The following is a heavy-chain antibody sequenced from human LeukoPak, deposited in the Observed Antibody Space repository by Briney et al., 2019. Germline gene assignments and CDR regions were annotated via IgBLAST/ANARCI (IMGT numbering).Heavy chain of an antibody. D-gene: IGHD3-16*01. Sequence: ASVKVSCKASGYTFTSYDINWVRQATGQGLEWMGWMNPNSGNTGYAQKFQGRVTMTRNTSISTAYMELGSLRSEDTAVYYCARVGPGLRLGELPYYFDYWGQGTLVTVSS. CDR3: ARVGPGLRLGELPYYFDY. J-gene: IGHJ4*02. CDR1: GYTFTSYD. V-gene: IGHV1-8*01. CDR2: MNPNSGNT.